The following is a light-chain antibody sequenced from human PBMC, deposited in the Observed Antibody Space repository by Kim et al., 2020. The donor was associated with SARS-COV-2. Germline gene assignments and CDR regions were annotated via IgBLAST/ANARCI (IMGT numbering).Light chain of an antibody. V-gene: IGLV2-14*03. CDR1: RSSVGGYNY. CDR2: DVS. CDR3: SSYTS. J-gene: IGLJ2*01. Sequence: VAGSPGHAIPFPGTGTRSSVGGYNYVSWCQQHPGKAPKLMIYDVSNRPSGVSNRFSGSKSGNTASLTISGLQAEDEADYYCSSYTSFGGGTQLTVL.